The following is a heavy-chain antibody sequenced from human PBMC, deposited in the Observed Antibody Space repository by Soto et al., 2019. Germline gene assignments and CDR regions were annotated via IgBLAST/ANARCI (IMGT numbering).Heavy chain of an antibody. CDR2: ISGSGGNT. CDR1: GHIFSDYA. V-gene: IGHV3-23*01. CDR3: AKDRFGIVGPVDY. D-gene: IGHD1-26*01. J-gene: IGHJ4*02. Sequence: GGSLRLSCAASGHIFSDYAMSWVRQAPGKGLECVACISGSGGNTFYADSVKGRFTISRDNSKNTLSLHMNSLRVDDTAVYFCAKDRFGIVGPVDYWGQGTLVTVSS.